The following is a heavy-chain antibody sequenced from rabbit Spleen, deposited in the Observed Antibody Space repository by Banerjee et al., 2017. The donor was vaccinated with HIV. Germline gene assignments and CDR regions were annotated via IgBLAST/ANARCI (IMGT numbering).Heavy chain of an antibody. CDR1: GVSFSSSSY. V-gene: IGHV1S40*01. Sequence: QSLEESGGDLVKPGASLTLTCTASGVSFSSSSYMCWVRQAPGKGLEWIACIDTGSSGFTYFATWAKGRFTCSKTSSTTVTLQVTSLTAADTATYFCASAYSDVYFDLWGQGTLVTVS. CDR2: IDTGSSGFT. CDR3: ASAYSDVYFDL. D-gene: IGHD6-1*01. J-gene: IGHJ4*01.